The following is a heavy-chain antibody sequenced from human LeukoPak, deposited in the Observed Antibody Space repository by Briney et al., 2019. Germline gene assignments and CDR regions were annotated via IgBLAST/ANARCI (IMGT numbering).Heavy chain of an antibody. Sequence: SETLSLTWTVSGASMKNNFYSWAWIRQSPGKGLAWIGSFSNTENPDYSPSLRSRITISGDTSKNQFALKMTSVTAADTAAYYCARELRLSDGTEWAYWYFDLWGPATLVTVSS. CDR3: ARELRLSDGTEWAYWYFDL. D-gene: IGHD1-26*01. CDR1: GASMKNNFYS. CDR2: FSNTENP. J-gene: IGHJ2*01. V-gene: IGHV4-39*06.